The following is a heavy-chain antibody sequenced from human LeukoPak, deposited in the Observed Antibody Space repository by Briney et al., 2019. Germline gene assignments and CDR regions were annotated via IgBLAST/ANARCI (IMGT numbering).Heavy chain of an antibody. J-gene: IGHJ4*02. CDR1: GFTLRTYA. D-gene: IGHD1-26*01. V-gene: IGHV3-23*01. Sequence: PGGSLRLSCAASGFTLRTYAINWVRQAPGRGVEWLSSISGSGTNTHNADSVRGRFTISRDNSKNTVYLQMNSLRAEDTAIYFCARGRRIGTNSYYFDYWGQGALVTVSS. CDR2: ISGSGTNT. CDR3: ARGRRIGTNSYYFDY.